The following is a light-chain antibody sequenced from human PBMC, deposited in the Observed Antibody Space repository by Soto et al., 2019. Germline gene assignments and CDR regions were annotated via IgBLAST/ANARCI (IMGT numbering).Light chain of an antibody. V-gene: IGLV2-14*01. CDR3: SSYTSSSTLYV. CDR2: EVS. J-gene: IGLJ1*01. Sequence: QSALTQPPSVSGSPGQSITISCTGTSSDVGGYNYVSPYQQHPAKAPNLMIYEVSNRPSGVSNRFSGSNSGNTAALTISGLQAEDEADYYCSSYTSSSTLYVFGTGTKLTVL. CDR1: SSDVGGYNY.